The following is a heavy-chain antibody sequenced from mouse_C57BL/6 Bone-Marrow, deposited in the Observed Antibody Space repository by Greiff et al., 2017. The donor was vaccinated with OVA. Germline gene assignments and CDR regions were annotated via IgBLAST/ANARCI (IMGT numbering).Heavy chain of an antibody. CDR2: IRNKANGYTT. D-gene: IGHD1-1*01. J-gene: IGHJ4*01. Sequence: DVKLVESGGGLVQPGGSLSLSCAASGFTFTDYYMSWVRQPPGKALEWLGFIRNKANGYTTEYSASVKGRFTISRDNSQSILYLQMNALRAEDSATYYCASLYYYYGSSYAMDYWGQGTSVTVSS. CDR3: ASLYYYYGSSYAMDY. V-gene: IGHV7-3*01. CDR1: GFTFTDYY.